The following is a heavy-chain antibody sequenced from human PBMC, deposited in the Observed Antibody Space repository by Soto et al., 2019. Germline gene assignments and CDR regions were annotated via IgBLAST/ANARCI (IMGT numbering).Heavy chain of an antibody. CDR2: IYHSGST. CDR1: GGSLSSFY. V-gene: IGHV4-59*01. J-gene: IGHJ5*02. Sequence: SETLSLTCTVSGGSLSSFYWVWIRQPPGKELEWIGQIYHSGSTIYNPSLESRVTILVDSSKNQVSLDLTSVTAADTAVYYCALGWGGPYYFDTWGQGALVTVSS. CDR3: ALGWGGPYYFDT. D-gene: IGHD3-9*01.